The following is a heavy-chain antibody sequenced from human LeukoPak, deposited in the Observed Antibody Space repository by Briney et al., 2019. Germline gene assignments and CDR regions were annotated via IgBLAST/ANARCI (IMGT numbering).Heavy chain of an antibody. J-gene: IGHJ6*03. Sequence: QPGGSLRLSCAASGFTFSSYWMSWVRQAPGKGLEWVAYIKQDGSDKYYVDSVKGRFTISRDNAKNSLYLQMNSLRAEDTAVYYCARDRTYYYYYMYVWGKGTTVTVPS. V-gene: IGHV3-7*01. CDR1: GFTFSSYW. CDR2: IKQDGSDK. CDR3: ARDRTYYYYYMYV.